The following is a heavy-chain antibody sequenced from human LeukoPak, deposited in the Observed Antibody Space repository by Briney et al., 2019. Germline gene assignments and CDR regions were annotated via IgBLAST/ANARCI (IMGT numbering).Heavy chain of an antibody. Sequence: PGGSLRLSCTASGFSFSTYTMTWVRQAPGKGLEWVSGITDSGKPCYADSVEGRFTISRDNSKSTLYLQINSLRAEDTAVYYCASRNYYLDHWGQGALVTVSS. J-gene: IGHJ4*02. D-gene: IGHD3-10*01. CDR1: GFSFSTYT. CDR3: ASRNYYLDH. CDR2: ITDSGKP. V-gene: IGHV3-23*01.